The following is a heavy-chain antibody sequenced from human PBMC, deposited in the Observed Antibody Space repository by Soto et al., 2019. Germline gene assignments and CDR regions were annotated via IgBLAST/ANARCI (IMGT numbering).Heavy chain of an antibody. J-gene: IGHJ4*02. V-gene: IGHV4-30-4*01. CDR3: ATMGTPATGLYYFDY. CDR1: GGSISSGNYY. Sequence: PSETLSLTCTVSGGSISSGNYYWSWIRQPPGKGLEWIGFISYSGSTYYSLSLKSRVTISVDTSMNQFSLNLSFVTAADTAVYYCATMGTPATGLYYFDYWGQGTLVTVSS. CDR2: ISYSGST. D-gene: IGHD5-18*01.